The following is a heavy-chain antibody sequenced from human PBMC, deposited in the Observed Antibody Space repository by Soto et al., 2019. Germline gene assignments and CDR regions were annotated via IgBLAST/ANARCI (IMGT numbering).Heavy chain of an antibody. V-gene: IGHV1-69*13. D-gene: IGHD6-6*01. J-gene: IGHJ4*02. CDR3: ANEYSSSPPYYPIGY. CDR2: IIPIFGTA. Sequence: GASVKVSCKASGGTFSSYSISWVRQAPGQGLEWMGGIIPIFGTANYAQKFQGRVTITADESTSTAYMELSSLRSEDTAVYYCANEYSSSPPYYPIGYWGQGTLVTVSS. CDR1: GGTFSSYS.